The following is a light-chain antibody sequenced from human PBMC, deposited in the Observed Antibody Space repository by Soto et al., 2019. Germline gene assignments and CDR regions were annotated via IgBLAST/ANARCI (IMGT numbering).Light chain of an antibody. CDR3: QSYDSSLSVV. V-gene: IGLV1-40*01. CDR2: GNS. Sequence: QAVVTQPPSVSGAPGQRVTISCTGSSSNIGAGYDVHWYQQLPGTAPKLLIYGNSNRPSGVPDRFSGSKSGTSDSLAITGLQAEDEADYYCQSYDSSLSVVFGGGTKLTVL. J-gene: IGLJ2*01. CDR1: SSNIGAGYD.